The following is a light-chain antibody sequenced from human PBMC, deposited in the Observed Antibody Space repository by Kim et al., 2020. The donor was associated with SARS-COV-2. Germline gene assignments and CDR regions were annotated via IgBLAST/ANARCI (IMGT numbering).Light chain of an antibody. J-gene: IGKJ2*01. V-gene: IGKV1-39*01. Sequence: DIQMTQSPSSLSASVGDKVTITCRASQTISTFLNWYQHKPGKAPKLLIYAASSLYTGVPSRFSGTGSGTDFTLTINGLQPEGFATYYCQQSYNTPRYTFGQGTKLEI. CDR1: QTISTF. CDR3: QQSYNTPRYT. CDR2: AAS.